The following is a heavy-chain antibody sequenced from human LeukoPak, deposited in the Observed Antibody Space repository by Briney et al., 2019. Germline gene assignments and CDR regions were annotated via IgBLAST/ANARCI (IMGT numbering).Heavy chain of an antibody. D-gene: IGHD5-12*01. Sequence: ASVKVSCKASGYTFTGYYMHWVRQAPGQGLEWMGRINPNSGGTNYAQKFQGRVTMTRDTSISTAYMELSRLRSDDTAVYYCARANSGYDYDLGYWGQGTLVTVSS. CDR2: INPNSGGT. V-gene: IGHV1-2*06. CDR3: ARANSGYDYDLGY. CDR1: GYTFTGYY. J-gene: IGHJ4*02.